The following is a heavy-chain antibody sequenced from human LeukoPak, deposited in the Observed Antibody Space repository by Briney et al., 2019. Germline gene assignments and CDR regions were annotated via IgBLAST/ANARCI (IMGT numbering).Heavy chain of an antibody. D-gene: IGHD6-13*01. CDR1: GGSISSGSYY. CDR3: ARSPGLADLDY. J-gene: IGHJ4*02. Sequence: SETLSLTCTVSGGSISSGSYYWSWIRQPAGKGLEWIGRIYTSGGTNYNPSLLSRVTMSVDTSKNQFSLRLSSVTAADTAVYYCARSPGLADLDYWGQGTLVTVSS. CDR2: IYTSGGT. V-gene: IGHV4-61*02.